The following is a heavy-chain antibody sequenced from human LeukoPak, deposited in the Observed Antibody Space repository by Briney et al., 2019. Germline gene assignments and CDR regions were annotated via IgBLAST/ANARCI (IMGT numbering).Heavy chain of an antibody. CDR3: ARLTPGELDPRGYFDY. V-gene: IGHV4-61*02. Sequence: SETLSLTCTVSGGSISSGSYYWSWIRQPAGKGLEWIGRIYTSGSTNYNPSLKSRVTISVDTSKNQFSLKLSSVTAADTAVYYCARLTPGELDPRGYFDYWGQGTLVTVSS. CDR2: IYTSGST. CDR1: GGSISSGSYY. J-gene: IGHJ4*02. D-gene: IGHD1-1*01.